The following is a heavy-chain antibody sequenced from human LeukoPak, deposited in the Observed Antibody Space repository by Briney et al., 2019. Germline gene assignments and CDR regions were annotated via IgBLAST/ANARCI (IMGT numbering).Heavy chain of an antibody. CDR1: GYTFTGYY. CDR2: INPNSGGT. V-gene: IGHV1-2*02. J-gene: IGHJ4*02. Sequence: ASVKVSCKASGYTFTGYYMHWVRQAPGQGFEWMGWINPNSGGTNYAQKFQGRVTMTRDTSISTAYMELSRLRSDDTAVYYCARDRGVVDTAMAYYFDYWGQGTLVTVSS. CDR3: ARDRGVVDTAMAYYFDY. D-gene: IGHD5-18*01.